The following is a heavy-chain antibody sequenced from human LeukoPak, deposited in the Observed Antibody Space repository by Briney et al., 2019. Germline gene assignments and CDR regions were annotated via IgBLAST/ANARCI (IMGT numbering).Heavy chain of an antibody. CDR3: ARDESSSWYAYFQH. D-gene: IGHD6-13*01. CDR2: INAGNGNT. V-gene: IGHV1-3*01. Sequence: ASVKVSCKASGCTFTSYAMHWVRQVPGQRLEWMGWINAGNGNTKYSQKFQARVTITRDTSASTAYMELSSLRSEDTAVYYCARDESSSWYAYFQHWGQGTLVTVSS. J-gene: IGHJ1*01. CDR1: GCTFTSYA.